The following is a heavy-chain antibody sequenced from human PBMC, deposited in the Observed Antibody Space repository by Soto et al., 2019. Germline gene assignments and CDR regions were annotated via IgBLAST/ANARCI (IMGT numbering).Heavy chain of an antibody. CDR1: GFTFSSYW. CDR3: ARDIATVLRFLEWSGTYYYYGMDV. D-gene: IGHD3-3*01. CDR2: IKQDGSEK. Sequence: GGSLRLSCAASGFTFSSYWMSWFRQAPGKGLEWVANIKQDGSEKYYVDSVKGRFTISRDNAKNSLYLQMNSLRAEDTAVYYCARDIATVLRFLEWSGTYYYYGMDVWGQGTTVTVSS. J-gene: IGHJ6*02. V-gene: IGHV3-7*01.